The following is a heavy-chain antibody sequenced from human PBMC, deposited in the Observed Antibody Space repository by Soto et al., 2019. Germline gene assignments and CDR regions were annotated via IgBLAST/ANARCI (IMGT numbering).Heavy chain of an antibody. CDR3: ARASSVLRVLEWSPLYGMDV. V-gene: IGHV4-4*02. Sequence: SETLSLTCAVSGGSISSSNWWSWVRQPPGEGLEWIVEIYHSGSTNYNPSLKSRVTISVDKSKNQFSLKLSSVTAAELAVYYRARASSVLRVLEWSPLYGMDVWGRGTTVTVSS. D-gene: IGHD3-3*01. J-gene: IGHJ6*02. CDR2: IYHSGST. CDR1: GGSISSSNW.